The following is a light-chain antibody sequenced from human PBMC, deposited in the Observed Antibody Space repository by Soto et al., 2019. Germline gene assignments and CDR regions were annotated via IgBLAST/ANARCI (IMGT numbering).Light chain of an antibody. J-gene: IGLJ2*01. CDR2: SNN. Sequence: QSVLTQPPSASGTPGQRVTISCSGSSSNIGSYTVNWYQQLPGTAPKLLIYSNNQRPSGVPDRFSGSKSGTSVSLAISGLQSEDEAYYYCAAWDDSLNGVVFGGGTKLTVL. V-gene: IGLV1-44*01. CDR3: AAWDDSLNGVV. CDR1: SSNIGSYT.